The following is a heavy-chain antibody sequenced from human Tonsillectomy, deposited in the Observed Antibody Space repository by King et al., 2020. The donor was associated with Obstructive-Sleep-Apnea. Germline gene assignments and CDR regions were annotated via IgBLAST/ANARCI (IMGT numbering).Heavy chain of an antibody. J-gene: IGHJ5*02. Sequence: VQLVESGAEVKNPGESLRISCKGSGYSFTSYWISWVRQMPGKGLEWMGRIDPSDSYTNYSPSFQGHVTISADKSISTAYLQWSSLKASDTAMYYCATERAYCGGDCYSQFDPWGQGTLVTVSS. V-gene: IGHV5-10-1*03. CDR3: ATERAYCGGDCYSQFDP. CDR1: GYSFTSYW. D-gene: IGHD2-21*02. CDR2: IDPSDSYT.